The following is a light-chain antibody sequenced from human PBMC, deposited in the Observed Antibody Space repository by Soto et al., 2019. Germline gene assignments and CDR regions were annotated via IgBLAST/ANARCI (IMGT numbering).Light chain of an antibody. V-gene: IGLV2-14*01. CDR3: SSYTSSSTYV. J-gene: IGLJ1*01. CDR1: SSDVGAYNY. Sequence: QSALTQPAAVSGSPGQSITISCTGTSSDVGAYNYVSWYQQHPGKAPKLMIYEVTNRPSGVSNRFSGSKSANTASLTISGLKAEDEADYYCSSYTSSSTYVFGTGTKLTVL. CDR2: EVT.